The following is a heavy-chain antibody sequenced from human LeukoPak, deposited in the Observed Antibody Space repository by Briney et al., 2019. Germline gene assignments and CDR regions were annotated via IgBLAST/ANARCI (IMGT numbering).Heavy chain of an antibody. J-gene: IGHJ5*02. V-gene: IGHV4-4*07. D-gene: IGHD2-2*01. CDR1: GGSISSNY. Sequence: PSETLSLTCTVSGGSISSNYWSWVRPPAGGGLEWIGRIYTSGSTNYNPSLKSRVTMSVDTSKNQFSLKLSSVTAADTAVYYCARDMKDDIVVVPAAFVWFDPWGQGTLVTVSS. CDR3: ARDMKDDIVVVPAAFVWFDP. CDR2: IYTSGST.